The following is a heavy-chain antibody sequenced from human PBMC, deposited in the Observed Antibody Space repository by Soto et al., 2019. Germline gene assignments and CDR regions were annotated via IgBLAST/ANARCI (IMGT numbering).Heavy chain of an antibody. Sequence: QVQLVESGGGVVQPGRSLRLSCAASGFTFSSYAMHWVRQAPGKGLEWVAVISYDGSNKYYADSVKGRFTISRDNSKNPLYLRKNSLRAADTGVYYCGRPYSSRLSAGYGMDFLGQGTPVTVSS. CDR1: GFTFSSYA. V-gene: IGHV3-30-3*01. D-gene: IGHD6-13*01. J-gene: IGHJ6*02. CDR2: ISYDGSNK. CDR3: GRPYSSRLSAGYGMDF.